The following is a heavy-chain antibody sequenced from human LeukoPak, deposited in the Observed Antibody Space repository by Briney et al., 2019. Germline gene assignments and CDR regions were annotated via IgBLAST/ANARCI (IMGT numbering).Heavy chain of an antibody. CDR2: IKTDGSEK. J-gene: IGHJ1*01. V-gene: IGHV3-7*01. Sequence: GGSLRLSCEGSGFTFSNYWMGWVRQAPGKGLQWVANIKTDGSEKYYVDSVKGRFTISRDNAKNSLYLQMSSLRAEDTAVYYCATYSSLNRREFQFWGQGTLLTVSS. CDR1: GFTFSNYW. CDR3: ATYSSLNRREFQF. D-gene: IGHD3-22*01.